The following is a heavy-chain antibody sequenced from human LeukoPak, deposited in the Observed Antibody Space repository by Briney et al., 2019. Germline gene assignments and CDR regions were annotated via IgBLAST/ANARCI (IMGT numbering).Heavy chain of an antibody. D-gene: IGHD3-16*02. J-gene: IGHJ4*02. Sequence: PSETLSLTCTVSGGSISSYYWSWIRQPPGKGLEWIGYIYYSGSTNYNPSLKSRVTISVDTSKNQFSLKLSSVTAADTAVYYCARLHYDYVWGSYRQNYFDYWGQGTLVTVSS. CDR1: GGSISSYY. CDR2: IYYSGST. CDR3: ARLHYDYVWGSYRQNYFDY. V-gene: IGHV4-59*08.